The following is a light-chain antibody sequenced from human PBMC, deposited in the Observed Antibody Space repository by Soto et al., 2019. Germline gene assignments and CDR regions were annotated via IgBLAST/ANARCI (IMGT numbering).Light chain of an antibody. CDR3: TSYTSRGTLV. Sequence: QSVLTQPASVSGSPGQAITISFTGTSSNVGGYNYVSWYQQHPAKAPKLMIYDVSNRPSGVSNRFSGSKSGNTASPTISGLQADDEAYYCCTSYTSRGTLVFGGWTQLTVL. CDR1: SSNVGGYNY. J-gene: IGLJ3*02. CDR2: DVS. V-gene: IGLV2-14*01.